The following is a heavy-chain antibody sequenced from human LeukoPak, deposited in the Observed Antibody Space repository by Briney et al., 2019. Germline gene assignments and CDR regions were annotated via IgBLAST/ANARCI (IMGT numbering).Heavy chain of an antibody. J-gene: IGHJ6*02. CDR1: GYTFTSYY. CDR2: INPSGGST. V-gene: IGHV1-46*01. CDR3: ARLGVMEGYSYDFVGLKYYGMDV. D-gene: IGHD5-18*01. Sequence: ASVKVSCKASGYTFTSYYMHWVRQAPGQGLEWMGIINPSGGSTSYAQKFQGRVTMTRDTSTSTVYMELSSLRSEDTAVYYCARLGVMEGYSYDFVGLKYYGMDVWGQGTTVTVSS.